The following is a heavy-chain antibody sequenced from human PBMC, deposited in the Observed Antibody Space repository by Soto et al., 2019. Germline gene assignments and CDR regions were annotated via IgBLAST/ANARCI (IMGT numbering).Heavy chain of an antibody. D-gene: IGHD3-10*01. CDR2: ISWNSGSI. Sequence: GGSLRLSCAASGFTFDDYAMHWVRQAPGKGLEWVPGISWNSGSIGYADSVKGRFTISRDNAKNSLYLQMNSLRAEDTALYYCAKERGSGSYWESHGYYYYYGMDVWGQGTTVTVSS. CDR1: GFTFDDYA. V-gene: IGHV3-9*01. CDR3: AKERGSGSYWESHGYYYYYGMDV. J-gene: IGHJ6*02.